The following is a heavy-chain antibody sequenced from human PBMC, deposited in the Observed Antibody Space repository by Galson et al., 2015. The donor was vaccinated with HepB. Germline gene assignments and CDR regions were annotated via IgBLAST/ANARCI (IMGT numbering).Heavy chain of an antibody. CDR3: ARDDKLGGHDWGYGYNFGHHGNFDS. CDR2: INPNSGDT. CDR1: GYTFTGYY. J-gene: IGHJ4*02. Sequence: SVKVSCKASGYTFTGYYLHWVRQAPGQGLEWMGRINPNSGDTNYAREFQGRVTMTRDTSITTAFMELTRLRSDDTAVYYCARDDKLGGHDWGYGYNFGHHGNFDSWGQGSLVIVSS. V-gene: IGHV1-2*06. D-gene: IGHD5-18*01.